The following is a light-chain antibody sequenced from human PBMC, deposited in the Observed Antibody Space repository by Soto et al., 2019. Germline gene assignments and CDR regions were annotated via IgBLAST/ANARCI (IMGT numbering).Light chain of an antibody. CDR2: DVS. J-gene: IGLJ2*01. CDR1: SSDVGGYNY. V-gene: IGLV2-11*01. CDR3: CSYAGSYPWV. Sequence: QSVLTQPRSVSGSPGQSVTISCTGTSSDVGGYNYVSRYQQHPGKAPKLMIYDVSKRPSGVPDRFSGSKSGNTASLTISGLQAEDEADYYCCSYAGSYPWVFGGGTQLTVL.